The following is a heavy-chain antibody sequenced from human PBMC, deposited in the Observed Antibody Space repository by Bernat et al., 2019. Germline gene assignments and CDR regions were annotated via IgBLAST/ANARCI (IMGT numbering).Heavy chain of an antibody. CDR1: GFTFSSYA. Sequence: QVQLVESGGGVVQPGRSLRLSCAASGFTFSSYAMHWVRQAPGKGLEWVAVISYDGSNKYYADSVKGRFTISRDNSKNTLYLQMNSLRAEDTAVYYCARVGGAVAGTVGYFDYWGQRTLVTVSS. D-gene: IGHD6-19*01. V-gene: IGHV3-30-3*01. J-gene: IGHJ4*02. CDR2: ISYDGSNK. CDR3: ARVGGAVAGTVGYFDY.